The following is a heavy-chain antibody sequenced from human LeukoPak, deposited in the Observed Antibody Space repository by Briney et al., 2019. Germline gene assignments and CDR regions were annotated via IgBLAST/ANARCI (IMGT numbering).Heavy chain of an antibody. D-gene: IGHD2-21*01. CDR2: INCNGGGT. J-gene: IGHJ5*02. Sequence: ASVKVSCKASGYTFTGYYIHWVRQAPGQGLEWMGRINCNGGGTSYAQKFQGRVTMTRDTSISTAYMELDRLTSDDTAVYYCTRDYGPYPGCSWFDPWGQGTLVTVSS. CDR3: TRDYGPYPGCSWFDP. V-gene: IGHV1-2*06. CDR1: GYTFTGYY.